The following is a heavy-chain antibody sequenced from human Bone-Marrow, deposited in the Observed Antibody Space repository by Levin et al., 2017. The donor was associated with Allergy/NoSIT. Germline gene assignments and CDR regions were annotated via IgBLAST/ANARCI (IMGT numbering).Heavy chain of an antibody. V-gene: IGHV3-21*01. D-gene: IGHD6-13*01. CDR1: GFTFSSYR. J-gene: IGHJ4*02. Sequence: GASVKVSCAASGFTFSSYRMNWVRQAPGKGLEWVSSISSSSSYIYYADSVKGRFTISRDNAKNSLYLQMNSLRAEDTAVYYCARGSAAGYYFDYWGQGTLVTVSS. CDR3: ARGSAAGYYFDY. CDR2: ISSSSSYI.